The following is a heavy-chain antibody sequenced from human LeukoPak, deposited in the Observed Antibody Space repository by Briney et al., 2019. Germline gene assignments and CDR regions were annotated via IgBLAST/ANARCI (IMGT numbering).Heavy chain of an antibody. CDR2: ISGSGGST. CDR3: ARVRGPMVRGAITDY. V-gene: IGHV3-23*01. D-gene: IGHD3-10*01. CDR1: GFTFSSYA. Sequence: GGSLRLSCAASGFTFSSYAMSWVRQAPGKGLEWVSAISGSGGSTYYADSVKGRFTISRDNSKNTLYLQMNSLRAEDTAVYYCARVRGPMVRGAITDYWGQGTLVTVSS. J-gene: IGHJ4*02.